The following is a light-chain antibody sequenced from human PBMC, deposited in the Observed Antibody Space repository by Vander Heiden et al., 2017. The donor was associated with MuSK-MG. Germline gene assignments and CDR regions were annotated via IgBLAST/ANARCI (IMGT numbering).Light chain of an antibody. J-gene: IGKJ5*01. Sequence: DLQMTQSTSSLSASVGDRVTITCQASQDISNYLNWYQQKPGKAPKLLIYDASNLETGVPSRFSGSGSGTDFTFTISSLQPEDIATYYCQQYDNLPRVTFGQGTRLEIK. CDR3: QQYDNLPRVT. CDR2: DAS. CDR1: QDISNY. V-gene: IGKV1-33*01.